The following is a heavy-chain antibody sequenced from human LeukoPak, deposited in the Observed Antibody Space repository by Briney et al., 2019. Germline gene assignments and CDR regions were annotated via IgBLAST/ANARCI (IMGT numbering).Heavy chain of an antibody. CDR2: INPNSGGT. V-gene: IGHV1-2*02. CDR1: GYTFTGYY. Sequence: AASVKVSCKASGYTFTGYYMHWVRQAPGQGLEWMGWINPNSGGTNYAQKFQGKVTMTRDTSISTAYMELSRLRSDDTAVYYCARFPRLGYCSSTSCYAWFDPCGEGTLVTVSS. J-gene: IGHJ5*02. CDR3: ARFPRLGYCSSTSCYAWFDP. D-gene: IGHD2-2*01.